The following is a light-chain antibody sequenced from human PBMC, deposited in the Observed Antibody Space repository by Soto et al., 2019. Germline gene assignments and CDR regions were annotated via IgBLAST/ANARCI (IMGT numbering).Light chain of an antibody. J-gene: IGLJ1*01. V-gene: IGLV2-11*01. CDR3: SSYAGSYINYV. CDR1: SSDVGGYNY. Sequence: QSVLTQPRSVSGSPGQSVTISCTGTSSDVGGYNYVSWYQQHPGKAPKLMIYDVSKRPSGVPDRFSGSKSGNTASLTISGLQAEEEADYYCSSYAGSYINYVFGTGTKVTVL. CDR2: DVS.